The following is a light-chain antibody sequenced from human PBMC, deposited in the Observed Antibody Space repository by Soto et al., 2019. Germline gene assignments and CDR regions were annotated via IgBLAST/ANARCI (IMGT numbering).Light chain of an antibody. CDR2: DVS. CDR3: SSYTSSSTLV. J-gene: IGLJ1*01. CDR1: SSDVGGYNY. V-gene: IGLV2-14*01. Sequence: QSVLTQPASVSRSPGQSITISCTGTSSDVGGYNYVSWYQQHPGKASKLMIYDVSNRPSGVFNRFSGSKSGNTASLTFSGLQAEDEADYYCSSYTSSSTLVFGTGTKVTVL.